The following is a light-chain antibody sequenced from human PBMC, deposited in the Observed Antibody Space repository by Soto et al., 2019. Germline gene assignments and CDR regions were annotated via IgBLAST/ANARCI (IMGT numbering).Light chain of an antibody. J-gene: IGKJ5*01. CDR3: QQRSKWPIT. Sequence: EIVLTQSPGTLSLSPGERATLSCRTSQNINKYLAWYQQKPGQAPRLLIYDASNRATGIPARFSGSGSGTDFTLTISSLEPEDFAVYYCQQRSKWPITFGQGTRLEIK. CDR1: QNINKY. V-gene: IGKV3-11*01. CDR2: DAS.